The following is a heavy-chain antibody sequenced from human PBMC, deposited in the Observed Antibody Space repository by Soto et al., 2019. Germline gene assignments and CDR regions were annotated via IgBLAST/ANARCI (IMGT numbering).Heavy chain of an antibody. CDR3: ALVDRVTSCSFHLYGTGV. CDR2: ISGGTT. Sequence: EVQLLESGGGLVQPGGSLRLSCVASGSTFSSDVMSWVRQAPGQGLEWVSGISGGTTHYADSVQGRFTISRDDFKNTLFLQMNSLRAGDWVFYRCALVDRVTSCSFHLYGTGVWGQGTTVSVSS. V-gene: IGHV3-23*01. CDR1: GSTFSSDV. J-gene: IGHJ6*02. D-gene: IGHD2-15*01.